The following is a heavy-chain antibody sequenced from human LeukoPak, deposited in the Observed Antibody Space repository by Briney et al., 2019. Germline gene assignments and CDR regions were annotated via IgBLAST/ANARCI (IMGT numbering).Heavy chain of an antibody. Sequence: GGSLRLSCAASGFTFSSYSMNWVRQAPGKGLEWVSYISSSSSTIYCADSVKGRCTISRDNSKNMVYLQMNSLRAEDTAVYYCARVSDYGGIFDIWGQGTMVTVSS. CDR3: ARVSDYGGIFDI. CDR1: GFTFSSYS. CDR2: ISSSSSTI. V-gene: IGHV3-48*01. J-gene: IGHJ3*02. D-gene: IGHD4-23*01.